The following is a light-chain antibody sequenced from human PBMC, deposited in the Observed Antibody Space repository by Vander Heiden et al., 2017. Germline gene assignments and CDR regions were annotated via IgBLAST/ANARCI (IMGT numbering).Light chain of an antibody. Sequence: AIRMTQSPSSFSASTGDRVTITCRASQGISSYLAWYQQKPGKAPKLLIYAASTLQSGVPSRFSGSGSGTDFTLTISCLQSEDFATYYCQQEYSYPQTFGQGTKVEIK. J-gene: IGKJ1*01. CDR1: QGISSY. CDR2: AAS. CDR3: QQEYSYPQT. V-gene: IGKV1-8*01.